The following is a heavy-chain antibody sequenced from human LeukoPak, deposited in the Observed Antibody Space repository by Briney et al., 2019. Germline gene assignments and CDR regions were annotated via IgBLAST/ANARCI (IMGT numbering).Heavy chain of an antibody. J-gene: IGHJ4*02. Sequence: ASVKVSCKASGYSFTSYGISWVRQAPGQGLEWMGWISAYNGNTNYAQKLQGRVTMTTDTSTSTAYMELRSLRSDDTAVYYCARVGLIVVVPAARFDYWGQGILVTVSS. CDR2: ISAYNGNT. CDR1: GYSFTSYG. CDR3: ARVGLIVVVPAARFDY. D-gene: IGHD2-2*01. V-gene: IGHV1-18*01.